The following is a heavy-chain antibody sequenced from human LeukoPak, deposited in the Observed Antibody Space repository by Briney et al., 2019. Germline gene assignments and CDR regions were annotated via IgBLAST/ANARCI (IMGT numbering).Heavy chain of an antibody. D-gene: IGHD1-26*01. V-gene: IGHV3-74*01. CDR3: ARAGYYRFDY. J-gene: IGHJ4*02. Sequence: PGGSLRLSCAASGFTFSDYWIHWVRQAPGTGLMWVSRIGNDGRTINYADSVKGRFTISRDNAKNTLYLQMNSLRVEDTAVYYCARAGYYRFDYWGQGTLVTVSS. CDR1: GFTFSDYW. CDR2: IGNDGRTI.